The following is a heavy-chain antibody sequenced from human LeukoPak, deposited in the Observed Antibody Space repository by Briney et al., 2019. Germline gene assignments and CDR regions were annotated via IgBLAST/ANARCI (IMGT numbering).Heavy chain of an antibody. D-gene: IGHD6-19*01. CDR3: ARDQVTVAGIDY. CDR1: GYTFTSYY. CDR2: INPNSGGT. Sequence: ASVKVSCKASGYTFTSYYMHWVRQAPGQGLEWMGWINPNSGGTNYAQKFQGRVTMTRDTSISTAYMELSRLRSDDTAVYYCARDQVTVAGIDYWGQGTLVTVSS. V-gene: IGHV1-2*02. J-gene: IGHJ4*02.